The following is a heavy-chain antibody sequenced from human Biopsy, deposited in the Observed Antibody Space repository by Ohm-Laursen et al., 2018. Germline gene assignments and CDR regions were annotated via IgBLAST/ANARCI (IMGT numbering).Heavy chain of an antibody. V-gene: IGHV3-23*01. CDR1: GFTFNAYW. J-gene: IGHJ4*02. CDR2: ISGNSDII. Sequence: SLRLSCAASGFTFNAYWMYWFRQAPGKGLEWVSTISGNSDIIYDTDSVKGRFTISRDNSKNTLYLQMNSLRADDTAVYYCALAAAQTVTHFDYWGQGTLVTVSS. CDR3: ALAAAQTVTHFDY. D-gene: IGHD4-17*01.